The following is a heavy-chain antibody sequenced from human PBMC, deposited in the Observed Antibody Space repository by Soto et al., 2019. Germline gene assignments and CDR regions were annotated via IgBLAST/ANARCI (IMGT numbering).Heavy chain of an antibody. CDR2: IYHSGST. J-gene: IGHJ6*02. D-gene: IGHD1-20*01. V-gene: IGHV4-30-2*05. CDR1: GGSISSGGYS. Sequence: TSETLSLTCAVSGGSISSGGYSWSWIRQPPGKGLEWIGYIYHSGSTYYNPSLKSRLTMSVDTSKNQFSLKLSSVTAADTAVYYCARDRAKWKDYYYYGMDVWGQGTTVTVSS. CDR3: ARDRAKWKDYYYYGMDV.